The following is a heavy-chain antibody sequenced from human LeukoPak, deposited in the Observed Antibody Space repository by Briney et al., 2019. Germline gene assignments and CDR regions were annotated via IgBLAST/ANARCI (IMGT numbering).Heavy chain of an antibody. D-gene: IGHD2-2*01. V-gene: IGHV6-1*01. J-gene: IGHJ5*02. CDR2: TYYRSKWYN. CDR3: AREGIVVVPAAGNWFDP. Sequence: SQTLSLTCAISGDSVSSNSAAWNWIRQSPSRGLEWLGRTYYRSKWYNDYAVSVKSRITINPDTSKNQFSLQLNSVTPEDTAVYHCAREGIVVVPAAGNWFDPWGQGTLVTVSS. CDR1: GDSVSSNSAA.